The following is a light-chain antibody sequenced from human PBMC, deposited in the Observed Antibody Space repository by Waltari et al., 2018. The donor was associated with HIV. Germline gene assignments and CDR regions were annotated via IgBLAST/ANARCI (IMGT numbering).Light chain of an antibody. Sequence: QTVVTQEPSFSVSPGGTVTLTCGLSSGSVSTSYYPSWYQQTPAQAPGTLIYSTNTRSSGVPDRFSGSILGNKAALTITGAQADDESDYYCVLYMGSGIWVFGGGTKLTVL. CDR3: VLYMGSGIWV. J-gene: IGLJ3*02. V-gene: IGLV8-61*01. CDR1: SGSVSTSYY. CDR2: STN.